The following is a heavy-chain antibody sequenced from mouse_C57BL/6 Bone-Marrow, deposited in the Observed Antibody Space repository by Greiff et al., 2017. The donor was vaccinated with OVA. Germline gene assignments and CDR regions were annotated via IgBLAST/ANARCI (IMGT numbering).Heavy chain of an antibody. CDR1: GYTFTSYW. Sequence: VQVVESGAELVKPGASVKLSCKASGYTFTSYWMHWVKQRPGQGLEWIGMIHPNSGSTNYNEKFKSKATLTVDKSSSTAYMQLSSLTSEDSAVYYCASPYYYGSRYWYFDVWGTGTTVTVSS. J-gene: IGHJ1*03. D-gene: IGHD1-1*01. V-gene: IGHV1-64*01. CDR2: IHPNSGST. CDR3: ASPYYYGSRYWYFDV.